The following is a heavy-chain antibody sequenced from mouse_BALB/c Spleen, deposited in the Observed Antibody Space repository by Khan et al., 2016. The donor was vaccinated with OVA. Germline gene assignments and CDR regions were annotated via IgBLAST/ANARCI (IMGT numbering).Heavy chain of an antibody. D-gene: IGHD2-14*01. CDR3: GREGAYHRSDGWFAY. V-gene: IGHV1-4*01. CDR2: INPSNDYT. J-gene: IGHJ3*01. Sequence: VQLQESGAELARPGASVKMSCKASGYTFTSYTMHWVKQRPGQGLEWIGYINPSNDYTNYNQNFKDKATLIVDKSSSTAYMQLSSLTSEDSSVYCCGREGAYHRSDGWFAYWGQGTLVTVSA. CDR1: GYTFTSYT.